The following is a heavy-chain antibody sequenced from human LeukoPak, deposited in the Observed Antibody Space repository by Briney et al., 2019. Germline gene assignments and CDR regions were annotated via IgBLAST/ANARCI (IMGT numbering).Heavy chain of an antibody. D-gene: IGHD3-22*01. Sequence: SVKVSCKASGGTFSSYAISWVRQAPGQGLEWMGRIIPILGIANYAQKFQGRVTITADKSTSTAYMELSSLRSEDTAVYYCARDLYYYDSSGKVFYYYYGMDVWGQGTTATVSS. CDR2: IIPILGIA. J-gene: IGHJ6*02. V-gene: IGHV1-69*04. CDR1: GGTFSSYA. CDR3: ARDLYYYDSSGKVFYYYYGMDV.